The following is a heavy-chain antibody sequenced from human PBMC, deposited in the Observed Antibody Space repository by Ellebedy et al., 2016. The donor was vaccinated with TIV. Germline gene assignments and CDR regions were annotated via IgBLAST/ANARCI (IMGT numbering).Heavy chain of an antibody. CDR2: IYYSGST. CDR1: GGSISSYY. D-gene: IGHD3-10*01. CDR3: ASLGATMGGGY. V-gene: IGHV4-59*01. Sequence: SETLSLXXTVSGGSISSYYWSWIRQPPGKGLEWIGYIYYSGSTNYNPSLKSRVTISVDTSKNQFSLKLSSVTAADTAVYYCASLGATMGGGYWGQGTLVTVSS. J-gene: IGHJ4*02.